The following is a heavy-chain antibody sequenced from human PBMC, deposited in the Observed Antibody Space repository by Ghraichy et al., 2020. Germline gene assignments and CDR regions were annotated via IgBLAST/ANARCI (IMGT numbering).Heavy chain of an antibody. D-gene: IGHD5-24*01. CDR2: IKQDGSEK. Sequence: GGSLRLSCAASGFTFSSYWMSWVRQAPGKGLEWVANIKQDGSEKYYVDSVKGRFTISRDNAKNSLYLQMNSLRAEDTAVYYCAREGRDGYNGGYYYYGMDVWGQGTTVTVSS. J-gene: IGHJ6*02. V-gene: IGHV3-7*01. CDR3: AREGRDGYNGGYYYYGMDV. CDR1: GFTFSSYW.